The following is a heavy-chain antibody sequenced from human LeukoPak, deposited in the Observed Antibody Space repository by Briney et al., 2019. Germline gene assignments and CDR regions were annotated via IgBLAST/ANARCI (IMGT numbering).Heavy chain of an antibody. CDR2: IIPIFGTA. CDR3: ACPGGYSGYDRACSGSYDQAFDI. D-gene: IGHD5-12*01. J-gene: IGHJ3*02. CDR1: GGTFSSYA. V-gene: IGHV1-69*01. Sequence: SVKVSCKASGGTFSSYAISWVRQAPGQGLEWMGGIIPIFGTANYAQKFQGRVTITADESTSTAYMELSSLRSEDTAVYYCACPGGYSGYDRACSGSYDQAFDIWGQGTMVTVSS.